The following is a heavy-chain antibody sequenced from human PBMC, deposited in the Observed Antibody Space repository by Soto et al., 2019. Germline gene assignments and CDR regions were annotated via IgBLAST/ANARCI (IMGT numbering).Heavy chain of an antibody. D-gene: IGHD6-6*01. Sequence: GGSLRLSCAASGFTFSSYWMSWVRQAPGKGLEWVANIKQDGSEKYYVDSVKGRFTISRDNAKNSLYLQMNSLRAEDTAVYYCARDWGVYSSSSGRLFMDVWGKGTTVTVSS. CDR3: ARDWGVYSSSSGRLFMDV. CDR1: GFTFSSYW. CDR2: IKQDGSEK. J-gene: IGHJ6*03. V-gene: IGHV3-7*01.